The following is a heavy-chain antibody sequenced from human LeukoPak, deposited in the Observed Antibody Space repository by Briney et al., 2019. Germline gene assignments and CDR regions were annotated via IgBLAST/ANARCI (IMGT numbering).Heavy chain of an antibody. V-gene: IGHV1-69*13. D-gene: IGHD6-19*01. J-gene: IGHJ4*02. CDR2: IIPIFGTA. Sequence: HRASVKVSCTASGGTFSSYAISWVRQAPGQGLEWMGGIIPIFGTANYAQKFQGRVTITADESTSTAYMELSSLRSEDTAVYYCLIAVVGTFAYWGQGTLVTVSS. CDR3: LIAVVGTFAY. CDR1: GGTFSSYA.